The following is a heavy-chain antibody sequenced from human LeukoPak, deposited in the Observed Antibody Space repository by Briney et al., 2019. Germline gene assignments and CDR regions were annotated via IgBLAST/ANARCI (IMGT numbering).Heavy chain of an antibody. J-gene: IGHJ4*02. V-gene: IGHV3-74*01. CDR3: ARPGIAVTGDY. CDR2: INSDGSYT. CDR1: GFTFSSYG. Sequence: GGSLRLSCAASGFTFSSYGMSWVRQAPGKGLEWVSRINSDGSYTGYADSVKGRFTISRDNAKNTVYLQMNSLRAEDTAVYYCARPGIAVTGDYWGQGILVTVSS. D-gene: IGHD6-19*01.